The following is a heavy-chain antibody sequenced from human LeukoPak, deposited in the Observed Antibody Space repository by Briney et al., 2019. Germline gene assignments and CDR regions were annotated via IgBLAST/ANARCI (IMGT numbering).Heavy chain of an antibody. CDR3: ARDLTTLSIDY. D-gene: IGHD4-17*01. CDR1: GFTFSSYW. J-gene: IGHJ4*02. Sequence: GGSLRLSCAASGFTFSSYWMHWVRQAPGKGLVWVSRINGDGSSTDYADSVKGRFTISRDSAENTLYLQMNSLRAEDTALYYCARDLTTLSIDYWGQGTLVTVSS. V-gene: IGHV3-74*01. CDR2: INGDGSST.